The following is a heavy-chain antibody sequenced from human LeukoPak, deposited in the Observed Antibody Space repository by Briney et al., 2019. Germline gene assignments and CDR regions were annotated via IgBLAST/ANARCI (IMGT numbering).Heavy chain of an antibody. CDR1: GGSMSSSC. CDR3: ARHSYSNDWYEY. J-gene: IGHJ4*02. V-gene: IGHV4-59*05. Sequence: SETLSLTCTVSGGSMSSSCWSWIRQPPGKGLEWIGSIYYSGSTYYNPSLKSRVTISVDTSKNQFSLKLSSVTAADTAVYYCARHSYSNDWYEYWGQGTLVTVSS. D-gene: IGHD6-19*01. CDR2: IYYSGST.